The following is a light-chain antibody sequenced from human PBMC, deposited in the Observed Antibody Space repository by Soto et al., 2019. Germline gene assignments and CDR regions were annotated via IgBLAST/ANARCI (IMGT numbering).Light chain of an antibody. Sequence: EIVLTQSPATLSLSPGDRATLSCRASHSVSFYLAWYQQRHGRAPRLLIYNASDRAPGIPARFSGSGSGTDFTLPISGLEPEDFAVYYCQQRSTAMTFVPGTRVEI. CDR3: QQRSTAMT. CDR1: HSVSFY. CDR2: NAS. V-gene: IGKV3-11*01. J-gene: IGKJ3*01.